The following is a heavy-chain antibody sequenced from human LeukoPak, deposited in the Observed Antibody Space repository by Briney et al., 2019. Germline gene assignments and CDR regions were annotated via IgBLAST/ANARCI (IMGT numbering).Heavy chain of an antibody. J-gene: IGHJ4*02. Sequence: GGSLEPPCQAPGFRFSSKPRSWVRQPPGKGRRWVSPISGSGVSTYYADSVKGRFTVSRDNSKNTLYLQMSSLRAEDTAVYYCAKDERNWNYNLASQTYDWGQGTLVTVSS. V-gene: IGHV3-23*01. CDR3: AKDERNWNYNLASQTYD. CDR1: GFRFSSKP. CDR2: ISGSGVST. D-gene: IGHD1-7*01.